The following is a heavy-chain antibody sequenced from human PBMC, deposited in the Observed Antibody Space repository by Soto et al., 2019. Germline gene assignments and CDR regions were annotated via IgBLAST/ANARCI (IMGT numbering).Heavy chain of an antibody. CDR2: IYYSGST. D-gene: IGHD3-16*02. V-gene: IGHV4-31*02. CDR3: ARDNPRYDYIWGSYRSENYFDY. Sequence: SETLSLTCTVSGGSISSGGYYWSWIRQHPGKGLEWIGYIYYSGSTYYNPSLKSRVTISVDTSKNQFSLKLSSVTAADTAVYYCARDNPRYDYIWGSYRSENYFDYWGQGTLVTV. J-gene: IGHJ4*02. CDR1: GGSISSGGYY.